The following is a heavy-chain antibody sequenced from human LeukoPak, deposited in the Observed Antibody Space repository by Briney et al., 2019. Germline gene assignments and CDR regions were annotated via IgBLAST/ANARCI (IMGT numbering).Heavy chain of an antibody. CDR3: ARSEPPWYFDL. D-gene: IGHD1-14*01. Sequence: SETLSLTCTVSSDSISSSSYYWGWIRQPPGKGLEWIGSIYYSGSTYYNPSLKSRVTISVDTSKNQFSLKLSSVTAADTAVYYCARSEPPWYFDLWGRGTLVTVSS. J-gene: IGHJ2*01. CDR2: IYYSGST. V-gene: IGHV4-39*07. CDR1: SDSISSSSYY.